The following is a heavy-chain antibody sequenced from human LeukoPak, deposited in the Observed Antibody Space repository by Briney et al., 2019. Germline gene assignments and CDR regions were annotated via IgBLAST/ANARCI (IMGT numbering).Heavy chain of an antibody. Sequence: ASVKVSCKASGYTFTSYGISWVRQAPGQGLEWMGWINVYNGKTNYSQGLQGRVTMTTDTSTTTAYMDLRSLRSDDTAVYYCAREDIVLLMTPMRGGAFDFWGQGTLVTVSS. J-gene: IGHJ4*02. CDR2: INVYNGKT. V-gene: IGHV1-18*01. CDR1: GYTFTSYG. CDR3: AREDIVLLMTPMRGGAFDF. D-gene: IGHD2-8*01.